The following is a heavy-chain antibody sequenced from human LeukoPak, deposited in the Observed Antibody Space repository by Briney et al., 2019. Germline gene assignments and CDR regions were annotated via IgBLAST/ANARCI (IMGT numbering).Heavy chain of an antibody. D-gene: IGHD4-17*01. J-gene: IGHJ4*02. CDR1: GFTFSSYA. CDR3: AKDRYGDYSLLAVFDY. Sequence: GGSLRLSCAASGFTFSSYAMSWVRQAPGKGLEWVSAISGSGGSTYYADSVKGRFTMSRDNSKNTLYLQMNSLRAEDTAVYYCAKDRYGDYSLLAVFDYWGQGTLVTVSS. V-gene: IGHV3-23*01. CDR2: ISGSGGST.